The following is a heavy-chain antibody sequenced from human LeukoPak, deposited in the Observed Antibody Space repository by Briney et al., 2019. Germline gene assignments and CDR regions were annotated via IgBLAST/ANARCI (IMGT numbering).Heavy chain of an antibody. CDR3: ARHIVVVPAGIVLFDP. D-gene: IGHD2-2*01. J-gene: IGHJ5*02. Sequence: SQTLSLTCAISGDSVSSNSAAWNWIRQSPSRGLEWLGRTYYRSKWYNDYAVSVKSRITINPDTSKNQFSLKLSSVTAADTAVYYCARHIVVVPAGIVLFDPWGQGTLVTVSS. V-gene: IGHV6-1*01. CDR1: GDSVSSNSAA. CDR2: TYYRSKWYN.